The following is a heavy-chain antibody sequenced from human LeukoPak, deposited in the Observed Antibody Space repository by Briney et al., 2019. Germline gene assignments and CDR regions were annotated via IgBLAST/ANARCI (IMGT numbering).Heavy chain of an antibody. CDR2: IYHSGST. CDR3: ASSYGMDV. Sequence: SETLSLTCAVSGGSISSGGYSWSWIRQPPGKGLEWIGYIYHSGSTYYNPSLKSRVTISVDRSKNQFSLKLSSVTAADTAVYYCASSYGMDVWGQGTTVTVSS. J-gene: IGHJ6*02. CDR1: GGSISSGGYS. V-gene: IGHV4-30-2*01.